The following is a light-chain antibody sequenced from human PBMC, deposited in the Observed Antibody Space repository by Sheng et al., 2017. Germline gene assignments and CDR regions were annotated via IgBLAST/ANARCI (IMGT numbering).Light chain of an antibody. CDR3: NSRDITGNHLV. CDR2: GKN. CDR1: SLRSYF. V-gene: IGLV3-19*01. Sequence: SSELTQDPAVSVALGQTVRITCQGDSLRSYFASWYQQKAGQAPVLVIYGKNSRPSGIPARFSGSTSGNTASLTITGARAEDEADYYCNSRDITGNHLVFGGGTRLTVL. J-gene: IGLJ3*02.